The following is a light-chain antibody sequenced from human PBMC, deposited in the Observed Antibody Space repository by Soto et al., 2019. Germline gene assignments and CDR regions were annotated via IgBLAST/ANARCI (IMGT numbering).Light chain of an antibody. Sequence: DIQMTQSPSSLSASVGDRVTITCRASQSIINYLNWYQRKPGKAPKLLIYAASSLQSGVPSRFSGSGSGTDFTLTISSLHPEDFATFYCQQSYSAPLTFGGGTRVEIK. V-gene: IGKV1-39*01. J-gene: IGKJ4*01. CDR3: QQSYSAPLT. CDR1: QSIINY. CDR2: AAS.